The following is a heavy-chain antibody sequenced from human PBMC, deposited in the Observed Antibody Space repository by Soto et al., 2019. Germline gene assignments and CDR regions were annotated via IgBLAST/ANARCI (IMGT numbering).Heavy chain of an antibody. Sequence: QVQLQESGPGLVKPSQTLSLTCTVSGGSITSGGYYWNWIRQHPGKGLEWIGYIYYSGSTYYNTSLKSRVTKSAETSKNQFSLKLSSVTAADTAVYYCAREGGYCSGGGRYRTPHWGQGTLVTVSS. J-gene: IGHJ4*02. CDR3: AREGGYCSGGGRYRTPH. D-gene: IGHD2-15*01. CDR2: IYYSGST. CDR1: GGSITSGGYY. V-gene: IGHV4-31*03.